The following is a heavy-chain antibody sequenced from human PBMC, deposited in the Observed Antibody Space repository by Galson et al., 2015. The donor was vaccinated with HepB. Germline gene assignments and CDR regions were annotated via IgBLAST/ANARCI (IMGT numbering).Heavy chain of an antibody. CDR3: ARLRDYDAFDI. D-gene: IGHD4-17*01. CDR1: GFTVSSNY. V-gene: IGHV3-66*01. J-gene: IGHJ3*02. CDR2: IYSGGTI. Sequence: SLRLSCAASGFTVSSNYMSWVRQAPGKGLEWVSVIYSGGTIYYADSVKGRFTISRDNAKNSLYLQMNSLRAEDTAVYYCARLRDYDAFDIWGQGTMVTVSS.